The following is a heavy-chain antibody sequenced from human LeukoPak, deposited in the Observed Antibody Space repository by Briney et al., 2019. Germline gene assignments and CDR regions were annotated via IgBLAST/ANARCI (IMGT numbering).Heavy chain of an antibody. V-gene: IGHV4-59*01. J-gene: IGHJ6*02. CDR2: IYYSGST. Sequence: SETLSLTCTVSGGSISSYYWSWIRQPPGKGLEWIGYIYYSGSTNYNPSLKSRVTISVDTSKNQFSLKLSSVTAADTAVYYCARDLLPLYYGMDVWGQGTTVTVS. CDR1: GGSISSYY. CDR3: ARDLLPLYYGMDV. D-gene: IGHD1-26*01.